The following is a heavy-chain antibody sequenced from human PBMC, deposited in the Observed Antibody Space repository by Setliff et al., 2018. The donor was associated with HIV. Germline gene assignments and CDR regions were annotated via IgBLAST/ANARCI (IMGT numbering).Heavy chain of an antibody. CDR3: ARQWRDQYNSGVSTEYFQH. J-gene: IGHJ1*01. CDR1: GGSISSSSYY. Sequence: SETLSLTCSVSGGSISSSSYYGGWIRQPPGKGLEWIGSIYHSGSTYYNPSLMSRVTISVDTSKNQFSLKLRSVTAADTAVYYCARQWRDQYNSGVSTEYFQHWGLGTLVTVSS. V-gene: IGHV4-39*01. D-gene: IGHD3-22*01. CDR2: IYHSGST.